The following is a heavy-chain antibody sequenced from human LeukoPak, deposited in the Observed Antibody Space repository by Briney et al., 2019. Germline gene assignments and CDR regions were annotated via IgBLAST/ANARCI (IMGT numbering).Heavy chain of an antibody. D-gene: IGHD6-19*01. CDR1: GASISSGNY. V-gene: IGHV4-4*02. CDR2: IYRSGGT. Sequence: SGTLSLTCAVSGASISSGNYWSWVRQPPGKGLEWIGEIYRSGGTNYHPSLKRRVTISLGTSKNQFSLKLISVTAADTAIYYCARVTGRLVQSSFDFWGQGILVTVSS. CDR3: ARVTGRLVQSSFDF. J-gene: IGHJ4*02.